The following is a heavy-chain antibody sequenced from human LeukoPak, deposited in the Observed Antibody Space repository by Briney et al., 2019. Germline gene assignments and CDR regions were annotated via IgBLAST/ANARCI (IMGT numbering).Heavy chain of an antibody. Sequence: SETLSLTCTVSGGSVSSGGYYWSWIRQPPGKGLEWIGYMHYSGSSNYNPSLKSRVTISGDTSKNQFSLKLSSVTAADTAVYYCARVVNSGYSDYWGQGTLVTVSS. CDR2: MHYSGSS. D-gene: IGHD3-22*01. CDR3: ARVVNSGYSDY. CDR1: GGSVSSGGYY. V-gene: IGHV4-61*08. J-gene: IGHJ4*02.